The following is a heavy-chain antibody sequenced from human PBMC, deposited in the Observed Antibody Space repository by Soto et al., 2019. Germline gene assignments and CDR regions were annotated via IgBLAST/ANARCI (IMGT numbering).Heavy chain of an antibody. CDR3: ARVIVVVPAAIVDYYYYGMDV. D-gene: IGHD2-2*01. Sequence: SVKVSCKSSGGTFGSYAISWVLQAPGQGLDWMGGIIPIFGTANYAQKFQGRVTITADKSTSTAYMELSSLRSEDTAVYYCARVIVVVPAAIVDYYYYGMDVWGQGTTVTVSS. V-gene: IGHV1-69*06. CDR2: IIPIFGTA. CDR1: GGTFGSYA. J-gene: IGHJ6*02.